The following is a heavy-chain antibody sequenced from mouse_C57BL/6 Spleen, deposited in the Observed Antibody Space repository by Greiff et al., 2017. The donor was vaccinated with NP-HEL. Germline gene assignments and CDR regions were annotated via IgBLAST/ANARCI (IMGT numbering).Heavy chain of an antibody. CDR1: GYTFTSYW. J-gene: IGHJ4*01. V-gene: IGHV1-59*01. CDR2: IDPSDSYT. Sequence: QVQLQQPGAELVRPGTSVKLSCKASGYTFTSYWMHWVKQRPGQGLEWIGVIDPSDSYTNYNQKFKGKATLTVDTSSSTAYMQLSSLTSEDAAVYYCARYHYYGSSPYYAMDYWGQGTSVTVSS. D-gene: IGHD1-1*01. CDR3: ARYHYYGSSPYYAMDY.